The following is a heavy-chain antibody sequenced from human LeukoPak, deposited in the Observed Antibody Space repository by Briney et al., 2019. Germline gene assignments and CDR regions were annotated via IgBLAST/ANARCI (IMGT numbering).Heavy chain of an antibody. CDR3: AKSPIVLRFLEWSQYFDY. J-gene: IGHJ4*02. V-gene: IGHV3-23*01. CDR1: GFTFSSYA. Sequence: GGSLRLSCAASGFTFSSYAMSWVRQAPGKGLEWVSAISGSGGSTYYADSVKGRFTISRDNSKNALYLQMNSLRAEDTAVYYCAKSPIVLRFLEWSQYFDYWGQGTLVTVSS. D-gene: IGHD3-3*01. CDR2: ISGSGGST.